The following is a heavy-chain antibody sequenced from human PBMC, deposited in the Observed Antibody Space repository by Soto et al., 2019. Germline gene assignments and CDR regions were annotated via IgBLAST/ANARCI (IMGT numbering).Heavy chain of an antibody. D-gene: IGHD3-10*01. CDR1: GGDFLSYT. CDR2: IIPILDVA. V-gene: IGHV1-69*02. CDR3: AQMWFGELWHGMDV. Sequence: QLVQSGAEVKKPGSSVKVSCKASGGDFLSYTISWVRQAPGQGREWMGTIIPILDVAKNAQKFQGRVAITVDKATSTVYMELSSLRSDDTAVYYCAQMWFGELWHGMDVWGQGTTITVSS. J-gene: IGHJ6*02.